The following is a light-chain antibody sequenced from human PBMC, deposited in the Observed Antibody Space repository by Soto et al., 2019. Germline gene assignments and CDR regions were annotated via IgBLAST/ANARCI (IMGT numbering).Light chain of an antibody. Sequence: EIVLTQFTGTLSLSPGERATLSCRASQSIRSSYLAWYQQKPGQAPRLLIYGASSRATAIPDRFSGSGSGTDFTLTISRLEPEDFAVYYCQQYGYTSWTFGQGTKVEIK. J-gene: IGKJ1*01. CDR3: QQYGYTSWT. CDR1: QSIRSSY. V-gene: IGKV3-20*01. CDR2: GAS.